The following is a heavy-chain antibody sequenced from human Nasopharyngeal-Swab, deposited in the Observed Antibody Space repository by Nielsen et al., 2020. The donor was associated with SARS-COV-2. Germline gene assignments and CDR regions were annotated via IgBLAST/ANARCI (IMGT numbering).Heavy chain of an antibody. D-gene: IGHD4-17*01. Sequence: SETLSLTCAVYGGSFSGCYWSWIRQPPGKGLEWIGEINHSGSTNYNPSLKSRVTISVDTSKNQFSLKLSSVTAADTAVYYCARGNGAFDYWGQGTLVTVSS. V-gene: IGHV4-34*01. CDR3: ARGNGAFDY. J-gene: IGHJ4*02. CDR2: INHSGST. CDR1: GGSFSGCY.